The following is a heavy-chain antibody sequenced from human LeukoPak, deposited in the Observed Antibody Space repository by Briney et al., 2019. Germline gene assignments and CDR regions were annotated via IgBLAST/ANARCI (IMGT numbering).Heavy chain of an antibody. CDR2: INPNSAGT. V-gene: IGHV1-2*02. D-gene: IGHD6-19*01. J-gene: IGHJ4*02. CDR1: GYTFTHYY. CDR3: ARGSSSGWYPH. Sequence: GASVKDSCKASGYTFTHYYMHWVRPAPAQGLEWMGWINPNSAGTNYAQKFQGRVTMTRDTSISTAYMELSRLRSDDTAVYYCARGSSSGWYPHWGQGTLVTVSS.